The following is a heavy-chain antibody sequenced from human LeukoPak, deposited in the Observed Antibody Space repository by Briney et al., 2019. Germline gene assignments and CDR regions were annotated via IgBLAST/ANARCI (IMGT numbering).Heavy chain of an antibody. D-gene: IGHD2-15*01. J-gene: IGHJ4*02. Sequence: SVKVSCKASGGTFKNFAITWVRQAPGQGLEWMGGIIFVLDTAEHAQRLQGTTKFAQKFQDRMRITADKSTTTAYMELSRLRSEDTAIYYCARLVGYKGFDYWDQGTLVTVSS. CDR3: ARLVGYKGFDY. CDR1: GGTFKNFA. V-gene: IGHV1-69*10. CDR2: IIFVLDTAEHAQRLQGTT.